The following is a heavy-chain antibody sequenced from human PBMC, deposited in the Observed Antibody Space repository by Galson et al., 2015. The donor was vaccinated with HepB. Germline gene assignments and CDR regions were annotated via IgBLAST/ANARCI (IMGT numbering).Heavy chain of an antibody. J-gene: IGHJ6*03. Sequence: SCKASGYTFTSYGISWVRQAPGQGLEWMGWISAYNGNTNYAQKLQGRVTMTTDTSTSTAYMELRSLRSDDTAVYYCAREGAAAGYYYYYMDVWGKGTTVTVSS. CDR2: ISAYNGNT. V-gene: IGHV1-18*01. CDR1: GYTFTSYG. CDR3: AREGAAAGYYYYYMDV. D-gene: IGHD6-13*01.